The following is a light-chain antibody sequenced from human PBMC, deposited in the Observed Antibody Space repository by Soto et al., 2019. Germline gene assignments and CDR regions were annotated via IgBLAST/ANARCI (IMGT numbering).Light chain of an antibody. V-gene: IGLV2-23*01. CDR1: SSDVGSYNL. J-gene: IGLJ1*01. CDR2: EGS. Sequence: QSVLTQPASVSGSPGQSITISCTGTSSDVGSYNLVSWYQQHPGKAPKLMIYEGSKRPSGVSSRFSGSKSGNTASLTISGLQAEDEADYHCCSYAGSAPLYVFGTGTKVTVL. CDR3: CSYAGSAPLYV.